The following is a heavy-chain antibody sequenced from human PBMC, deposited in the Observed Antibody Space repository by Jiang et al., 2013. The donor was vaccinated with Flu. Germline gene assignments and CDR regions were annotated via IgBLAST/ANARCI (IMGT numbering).Heavy chain of an antibody. J-gene: IGHJ4*02. V-gene: IGHV2-70*11. CDR1: GFSLSTTGMC. Sequence: KPTQTLTLTCSLSGFSLSTTGMCVSWIRQPPGRALEWLARIDWEDDKYYSPALQTRLTISKDTSKNQVVLIMREMDPVDTATYYCARGRYDFWTGALFDYWGPGNVVTVSS. D-gene: IGHD3-3*01. CDR3: ARGRYDFWTGALFDY. CDR2: IDWEDDK.